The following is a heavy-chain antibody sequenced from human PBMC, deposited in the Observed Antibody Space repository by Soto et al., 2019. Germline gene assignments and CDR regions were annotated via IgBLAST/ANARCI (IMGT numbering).Heavy chain of an antibody. Sequence: LSLTCTVSGGSIRSGSYYWAWIRQPPGKGLEWVAAISYDGSNKYYADSVKGRFTISRDNSKNTLYLQMNSLRAEDTAVYYCASPQQLAGYYYGMDVWGQGTTVTGSS. CDR3: ASPQQLAGYYYGMDV. J-gene: IGHJ6*02. V-gene: IGHV3-30*03. CDR2: ISYDGSNK. CDR1: GGSIRSGS. D-gene: IGHD6-13*01.